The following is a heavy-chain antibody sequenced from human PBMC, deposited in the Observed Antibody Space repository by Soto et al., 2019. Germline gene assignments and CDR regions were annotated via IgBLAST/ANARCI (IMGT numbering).Heavy chain of an antibody. CDR3: ARRYYDSSGYHSGYYYGMDV. J-gene: IGHJ6*02. CDR1: GFTFNSYA. Sequence: SLRLSCAASGFTFNSYAMHWVRQAPGKGLEWVAIISYDGSIKYYADSVKGRFTISRDNSKNTLYLQMSSLRIEDTAVYYCARRYYDSSGYHSGYYYGMDVWGQGTTVTVSS. V-gene: IGHV3-30-3*01. D-gene: IGHD3-22*01. CDR2: ISYDGSIK.